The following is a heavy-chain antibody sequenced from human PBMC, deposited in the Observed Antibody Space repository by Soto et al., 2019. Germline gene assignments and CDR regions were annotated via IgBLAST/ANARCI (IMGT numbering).Heavy chain of an antibody. J-gene: IGHJ4*02. D-gene: IGHD6-19*01. Sequence: GGSLSLSCAASGFTFSSYGMHWVRQAPGKGLEWVAVISYDGSNKYYADSVKGRFTISRDNSKNTLYLQMNSLRAEDTAVYYCAKAELRIAVAGSQVDYWGQGTLVTVS. V-gene: IGHV3-30*18. CDR1: GFTFSSYG. CDR2: ISYDGSNK. CDR3: AKAELRIAVAGSQVDY.